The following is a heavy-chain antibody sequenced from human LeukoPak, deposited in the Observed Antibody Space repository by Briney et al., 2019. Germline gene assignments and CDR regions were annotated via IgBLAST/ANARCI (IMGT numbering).Heavy chain of an antibody. Sequence: GGSLRLSCAASGFTFSSYGMHWVRQAPGKGLEWVAVIWYDGSNKYYADSVKGRFTISRDNSKNTLYLQMNSLRAEDTAVYYCARDPGGITMVRGEVLNGMDVWGQGTTVTVSS. D-gene: IGHD3-10*01. CDR1: GFTFSSYG. CDR3: ARDPGGITMVRGEVLNGMDV. V-gene: IGHV3-33*01. J-gene: IGHJ6*02. CDR2: IWYDGSNK.